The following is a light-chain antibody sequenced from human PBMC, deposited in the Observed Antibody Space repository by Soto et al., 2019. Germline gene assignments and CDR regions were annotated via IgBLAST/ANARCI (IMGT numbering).Light chain of an antibody. CDR1: SSNIGRNY. V-gene: IGLV1-47*02. CDR3: AAWDDSLSALV. J-gene: IGLJ3*02. Sequence: QSVLTQPPSASGTPGQRVTISCSGSSSNIGRNYVYWYQQLPGTASKLLIYSNNQRPSGVPDRFSGSKSGTSASLAISGLRSEDEADYYCAAWDDSLSALVFGGGTQLTVL. CDR2: SNN.